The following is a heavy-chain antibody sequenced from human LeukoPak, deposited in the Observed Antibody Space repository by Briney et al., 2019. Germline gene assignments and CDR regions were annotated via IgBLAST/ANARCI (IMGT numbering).Heavy chain of an antibody. CDR2: LTRTGRTP. V-gene: IGHV3-23*01. CDR1: GFTFNTHA. D-gene: IGHD3-10*01. CDR3: AKDRPNFYEASGSYYKMKGDF. J-gene: IGHJ4*02. Sequence: GGSLRLSCAASGFTFNTHAMSRVRQAPPKGLEWVSSLTRTGRTPYYADSVKGRFTISRDNLKNTVYLQMNSLRGEDTAIYYCAKDRPNFYEASGSYYKMKGDFWGQGTLVTVSS.